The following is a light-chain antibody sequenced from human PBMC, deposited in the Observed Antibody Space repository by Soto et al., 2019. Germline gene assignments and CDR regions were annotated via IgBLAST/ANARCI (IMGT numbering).Light chain of an antibody. CDR2: DAS. CDR1: QDVNNY. V-gene: IGKV1-33*01. J-gene: IGKJ3*01. Sequence: DIQLTQSPSSLSASVGDRVTITCQASQDVNNYLNWYQQKPGKAPKLLIFDASNLLSGVPSRFSGSGSGTHFTFTISTLQPEDFATYYCQQYDALPPAFGPGTKVDL. CDR3: QQYDALPPA.